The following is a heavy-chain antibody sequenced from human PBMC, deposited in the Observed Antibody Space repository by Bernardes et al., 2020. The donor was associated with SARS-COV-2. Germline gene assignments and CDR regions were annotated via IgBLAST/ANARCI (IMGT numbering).Heavy chain of an antibody. CDR1: GFTFNNYA. V-gene: IGHV3-23*01. CDR2: VSCGAANT. Sequence: GGSLRLSCAASGFTFNNYAMSWVRQAPGKGLEWVSAVSCGAANTYYADSVKGRFTISRDNSKDTLYLQLSSLRGDDTAIYYCAKDGGGWYSSGWYYFDYWGQGTLVTVSS. D-gene: IGHD6-19*01. CDR3: AKDGGGWYSSGWYYFDY. J-gene: IGHJ4*02.